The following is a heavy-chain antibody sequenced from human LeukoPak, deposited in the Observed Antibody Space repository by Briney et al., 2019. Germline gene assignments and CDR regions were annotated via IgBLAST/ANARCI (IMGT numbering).Heavy chain of an antibody. Sequence: GGSLRLSCAASGFTFSSYAMSWVRQAPGKGLEWVSAISGSGGSTYYADSVKGRFTISRDNSKNTLYLQMNGLRAEDTAIYYCAKELGYCSAGRCEYFQHWGQGTLVTVSS. V-gene: IGHV3-23*01. D-gene: IGHD2-15*01. CDR2: ISGSGGST. CDR3: AKELGYCSAGRCEYFQH. J-gene: IGHJ1*01. CDR1: GFTFSSYA.